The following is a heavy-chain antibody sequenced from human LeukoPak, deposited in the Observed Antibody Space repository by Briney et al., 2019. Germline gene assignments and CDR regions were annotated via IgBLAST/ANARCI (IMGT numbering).Heavy chain of an antibody. Sequence: SETLSLTCTVSGGSISSYYWSWIRQPPGKGLEWLGYIYYSGSSNYNPSLKSRVAISADTSKNQFSLRLSSVTAADTAVYYCARVPRSYYYYYYMDVWGKGTTVTVSS. J-gene: IGHJ6*03. CDR3: ARVPRSYYYYYYMDV. CDR2: IYYSGSS. V-gene: IGHV4-59*01. CDR1: GGSISSYY.